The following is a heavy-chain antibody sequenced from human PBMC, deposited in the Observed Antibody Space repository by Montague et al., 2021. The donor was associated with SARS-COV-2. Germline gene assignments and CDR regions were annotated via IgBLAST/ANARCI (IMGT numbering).Heavy chain of an antibody. V-gene: IGHV4-4*02. CDR3: ASALAHFDY. J-gene: IGHJ4*02. CDR1: GDSVSSSYW. CDR2: IFRTEAT. D-gene: IGHD2-21*01. Sequence: SETLSLTCTASGDSVSSSYWWSWVRPAPGKGLEWIGEIFRTEATNYNPSLKSRVIISLDKSKNQFSLNLNSVTAADTAVYFCASALAHFDYWGQGTLVTVSS.